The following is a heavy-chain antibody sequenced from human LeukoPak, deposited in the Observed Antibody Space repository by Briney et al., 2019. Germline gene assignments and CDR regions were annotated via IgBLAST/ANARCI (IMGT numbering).Heavy chain of an antibody. CDR2: IWYDGINK. J-gene: IGHJ5*02. Sequence: GGSLRLSCVASGFTFNNYDIHWVRQAPGKGLEWVTVIWYDGINKYYADSVKGRFTISRDNSKNTLYLQMNSLRAEDTAVYYCARDRKSTVTYPWGQGTLVTVSS. V-gene: IGHV3-33*01. CDR1: GFTFNNYD. CDR3: ARDRKSTVTYP. D-gene: IGHD4-17*01.